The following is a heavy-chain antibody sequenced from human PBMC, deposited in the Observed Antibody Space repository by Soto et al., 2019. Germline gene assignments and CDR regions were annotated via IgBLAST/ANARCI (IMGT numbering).Heavy chain of an antibody. J-gene: IGHJ4*02. CDR2: IYHGGST. CDR3: AGGFGSGNYDF. CDR1: GVPISSSSW. D-gene: IGHD3-10*01. Sequence: QVQLQESGPGLVKPSGTLSLTCAVSGVPISSSSWWSWVRQPTGKGLEWIGEIYHGGSTYYDPSLKSRVTISVDKSKNQFSLKLNSVTAADTAVYYCAGGFGSGNYDFWGQGILVTVSS. V-gene: IGHV4-4*02.